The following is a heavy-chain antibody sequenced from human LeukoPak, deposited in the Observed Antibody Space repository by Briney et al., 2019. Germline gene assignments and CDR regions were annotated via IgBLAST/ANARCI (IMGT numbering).Heavy chain of an antibody. CDR3: VRSPACSSGTCYPNWFDP. D-gene: IGHD2-15*01. CDR1: GYSSTNNW. V-gene: IGHV5-51*01. CDR2: TYPGDSNT. J-gene: IGHJ5*02. Sequence: GESLKISCKGSGYSSTNNWIGWVRQMPGKGLEWMGITYPGDSNTRYSPSFQGQVTISADKSISSAYLRWSSLKASDTAMYYCVRSPACSSGTCYPNWFDPWGQGTLVTVSS.